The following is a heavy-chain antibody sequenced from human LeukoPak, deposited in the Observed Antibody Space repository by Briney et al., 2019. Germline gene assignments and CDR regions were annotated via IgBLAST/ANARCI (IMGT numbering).Heavy chain of an antibody. CDR1: GFTFTNAW. Sequence: GSLRLSCAASGFTFTNAWMTWVRQAPGKGLEWVSYISSSGSTIYYADFVKGRFTISRDNAKNSLFLQMNSLRAEDTAIYYCARDRSGWYYFDYWGQGSLVTVSS. CDR2: ISSSGSTI. J-gene: IGHJ4*02. CDR3: ARDRSGWYYFDY. V-gene: IGHV3-48*04. D-gene: IGHD6-19*01.